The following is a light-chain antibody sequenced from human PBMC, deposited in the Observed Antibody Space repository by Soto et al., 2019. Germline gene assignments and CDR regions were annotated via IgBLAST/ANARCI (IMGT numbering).Light chain of an antibody. V-gene: IGKV2-28*01. CDR1: QSLLFRDGYNY. CDR3: MQGLQTPQT. J-gene: IGKJ1*01. CDR2: LGS. Sequence: DIVMTQSPLSLSVTPGEPASISCRSSQSLLFRDGYNYLDWYLQKPGQSPQLLIYLGSNRASGVLDRFSGSGSGTYFTLKIARVETEDVGVYFCMQGLQTPQTFGQGTKVEIK.